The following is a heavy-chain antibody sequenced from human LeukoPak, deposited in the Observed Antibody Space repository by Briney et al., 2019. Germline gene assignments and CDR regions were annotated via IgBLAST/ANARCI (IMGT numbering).Heavy chain of an antibody. CDR3: ARVSNCGGDCTDAFDI. Sequence: SETQSLTCAVSGGSISSGGYSWSWIRQPPGKGLEWIGYIYHSGSTYYNPSLKSRVTISVDRSKNQFSLKLSSVTAADTAVYYCARVSNCGGDCTDAFDIWGQGTMVTVSS. CDR1: GGSISSGGYS. CDR2: IYHSGST. V-gene: IGHV4-30-2*01. D-gene: IGHD2-21*02. J-gene: IGHJ3*02.